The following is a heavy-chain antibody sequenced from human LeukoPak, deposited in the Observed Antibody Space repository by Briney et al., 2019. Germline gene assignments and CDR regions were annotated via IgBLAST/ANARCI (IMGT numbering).Heavy chain of an antibody. D-gene: IGHD4-17*01. CDR2: IRYGGGGA. Sequence: GGSLRLSCTASGFTFSAYAMMWVRQAPGKGPEWISAIRYGGGGAFYADSVKGGFTISRDNSKYTLFLQMNRLRAEDTAVYYCARDPNGDYVGAFDMWGPGTMVTVSS. CDR1: GFTFSAYA. V-gene: IGHV3-23*01. CDR3: ARDPNGDYVGAFDM. J-gene: IGHJ3*02.